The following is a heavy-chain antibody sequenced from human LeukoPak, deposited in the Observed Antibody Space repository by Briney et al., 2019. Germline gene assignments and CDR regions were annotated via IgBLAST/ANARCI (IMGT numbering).Heavy chain of an antibody. Sequence: GGSLRLSCAASGFTFSSYTMTWVRQAPGKGPEWVATIRVDGSTEYPVDSMKGRFTISRDNAKNSLHLQMNSLRAEDTAVYYCATYSGPDKWDASDMWGQGTLVTVSS. CDR1: GFTFSSYT. CDR3: ATYSGPDKWDASDM. J-gene: IGHJ3*02. D-gene: IGHD1-26*01. CDR2: IRVDGSTE. V-gene: IGHV3-7*01.